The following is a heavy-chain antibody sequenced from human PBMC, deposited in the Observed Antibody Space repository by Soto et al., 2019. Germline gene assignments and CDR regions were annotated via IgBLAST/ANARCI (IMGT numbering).Heavy chain of an antibody. V-gene: IGHV3-30*03. D-gene: IGHD3-22*01. CDR2: ISYAGSNT. CDR3: ARDSYYHSSSGYYAFDY. Sequence: GESLRLSCEASGFTFSTYTMHWVRQAPGTGLEWVAAISYAGSNTNYLASVEGRFTISRDNSKNTLYLQMNALRAEDTAVYYCARDSYYHSSSGYYAFDYWGQGTLVTVSS. CDR1: GFTFSTYT. J-gene: IGHJ4*02.